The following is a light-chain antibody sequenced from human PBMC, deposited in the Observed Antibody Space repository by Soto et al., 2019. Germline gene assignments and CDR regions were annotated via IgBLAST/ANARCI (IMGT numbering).Light chain of an antibody. J-gene: IGKJ4*01. CDR2: GAS. CDR3: QQYYDWPLT. Sequence: EAVMTQSPATLSLSPGERATLSCRASQNVSGDLAWYQQKPGQAPRLLIYGASTRATGIPDRFSGSVSATEFTLTISGLQSEDFAIFYCQQYYDWPLTFGGGTKVEIK. CDR1: QNVSGD. V-gene: IGKV3-15*01.